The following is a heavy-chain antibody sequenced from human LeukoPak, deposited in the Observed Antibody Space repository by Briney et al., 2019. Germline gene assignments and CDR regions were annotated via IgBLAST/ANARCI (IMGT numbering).Heavy chain of an antibody. CDR2: FSGSGGST. CDR3: AKSVAGYNSGGFDY. V-gene: IGHV3-23*01. CDR1: GFTFITYA. J-gene: IGHJ4*02. Sequence: GGSLRLSCAASGFTFITYAMSWVRQAPGKGLEWVSVFSGSGGSTYYADSVKGRFTIPRDNSRNTLYLQMNSLRAEDTAVYYCAKSVAGYNSGGFDYWGQGTLVTVSS. D-gene: IGHD6-19*01.